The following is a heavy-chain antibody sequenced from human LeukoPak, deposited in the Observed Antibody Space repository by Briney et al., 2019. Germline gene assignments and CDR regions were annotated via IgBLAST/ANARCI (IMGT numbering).Heavy chain of an antibody. CDR3: ASLYSGYDFGWFDP. CDR1: GYTFTGYY. D-gene: IGHD5-12*01. V-gene: IGHV1-2*02. Sequence: SVKVSCKASGYTFTGYYMHWVRQAPGQGLEWMGWINPNSGGTNYAQKFQGRVTMTRDTSISTAYMELSRLRSDDTAVYYCASLYSGYDFGWFDPWGQGTLVTVSS. CDR2: INPNSGGT. J-gene: IGHJ5*02.